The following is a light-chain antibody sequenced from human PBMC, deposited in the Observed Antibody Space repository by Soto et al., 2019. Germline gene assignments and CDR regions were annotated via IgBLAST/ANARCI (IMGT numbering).Light chain of an antibody. CDR3: QQRSNWPIT. Sequence: EIVLTHSPATLSLSPWEIGTLSCRASQSVSRYLAWYQQKPGQAPRLLIYDTSNRATGIPARFSGSGSGTDFTLTISSLEPEDFAVYYCQQRSNWPITFGQGTRLEIK. J-gene: IGKJ5*01. CDR1: QSVSRY. V-gene: IGKV3-11*01. CDR2: DTS.